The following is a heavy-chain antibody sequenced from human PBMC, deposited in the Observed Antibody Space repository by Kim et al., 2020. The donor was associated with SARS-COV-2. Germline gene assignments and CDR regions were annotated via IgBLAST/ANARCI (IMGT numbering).Heavy chain of an antibody. V-gene: IGHV4-59*08. CDR1: GGSISSYY. D-gene: IGHD3-3*01. CDR2: IYYSGST. Sequence: SETLSLTCTVSGGSISSYYWSWIRQPPGKGLEWIGYIYYSGSTNYNPSLKSRVTISVDTSKNQFSLKLSSVTAADTAVYYCARRNYDFWSGYNSNAFDIWGQGTMVTVSS. J-gene: IGHJ3*02. CDR3: ARRNYDFWSGYNSNAFDI.